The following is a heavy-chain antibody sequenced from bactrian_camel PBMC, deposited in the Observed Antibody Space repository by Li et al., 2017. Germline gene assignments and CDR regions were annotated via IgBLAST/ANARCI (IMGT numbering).Heavy chain of an antibody. V-gene: IGHV3S40*01. Sequence: EVQLVESGGGLVQPGGSLTLSCAASGFAFGTYAMTWVRQAPGKGLEWISAINGGGDSTYYADSVKGRFTISRDNAKNTVYLQMNSLKPEDTAMYYCAAPVFNGGYYEFVFEYNYWGQGTQVTVS. J-gene: IGHJ4*01. CDR1: GFAFGTYA. CDR3: AAPVFNGGYYEFVFEYNY. D-gene: IGHD2*01. CDR2: INGGGDST.